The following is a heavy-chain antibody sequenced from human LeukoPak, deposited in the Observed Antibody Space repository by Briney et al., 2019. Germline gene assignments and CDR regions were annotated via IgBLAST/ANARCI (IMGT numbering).Heavy chain of an antibody. J-gene: IGHJ4*02. D-gene: IGHD3-22*01. CDR2: IKQDGNEK. CDR1: GFMLSTYW. CDR3: ARNFGGGDSSGPYY. V-gene: IGHV3-7*03. Sequence: PGGSLRLSCAASGFMLSTYWMTWVRQAPGKGLEWVANIKQDGNEKNYVDSVKGRFTISRDNAKSSLYLQMNSLRAEDTALYYCARNFGGGDSSGPYYWGQGTLVTVSS.